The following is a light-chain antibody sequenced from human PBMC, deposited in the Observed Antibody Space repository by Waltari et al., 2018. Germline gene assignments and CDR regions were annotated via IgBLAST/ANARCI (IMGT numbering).Light chain of an antibody. CDR1: RSDVGSYHL. CDR2: EGS. CDR3: CSYAGSSTLV. J-gene: IGLJ3*02. Sequence: QSALTQPASVSGSPGQSITISCTGTRSDVGSYHLFSWYQQHPGKAPKLMIYEGSKRPSGVSNRFSGSKSGNMASLTISGLQAEDEADYYCCSYAGSSTLVFGGGTKLTVL. V-gene: IGLV2-23*01.